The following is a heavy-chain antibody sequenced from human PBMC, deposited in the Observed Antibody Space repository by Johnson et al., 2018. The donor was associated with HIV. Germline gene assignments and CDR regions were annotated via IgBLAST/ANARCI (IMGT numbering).Heavy chain of an antibody. D-gene: IGHD6-19*01. CDR3: EKDLGQQWLNDAFDI. CDR1: GFTFSNYG. CDR2: IWYAGSNK. J-gene: IGHJ3*02. V-gene: IGHV3-33*06. Sequence: VQLVESGGGVVQPGRSLRLSCAASGFTFSNYGMHWVRQAPGQGLEWVAVIWYAGSNKYYADSVKGRFTISRDNSKNTLYLQMNSLRAEDTAGYYCEKDLGQQWLNDAFDIWGQGTMVTVSS.